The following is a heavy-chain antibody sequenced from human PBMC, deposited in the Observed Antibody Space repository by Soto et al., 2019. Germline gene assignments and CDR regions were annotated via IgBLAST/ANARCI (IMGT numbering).Heavy chain of an antibody. V-gene: IGHV3-74*01. Sequence: EVQLVESGGGLVQPGGSLRLSCAASGFTFSSYWMHWVRQVPGKGLVWVSRINTDGSSTSYADSVKGRFTISRDNAKNTLYLKMNSLGVEDTGIYHCARLLAVAGTNYWGQGTLVTVSS. CDR3: ARLLAVAGTNY. D-gene: IGHD6-19*01. CDR1: GFTFSSYW. J-gene: IGHJ4*02. CDR2: INTDGSST.